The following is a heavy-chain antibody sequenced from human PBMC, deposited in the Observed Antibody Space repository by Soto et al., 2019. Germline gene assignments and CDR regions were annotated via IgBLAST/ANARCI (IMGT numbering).Heavy chain of an antibody. D-gene: IGHD2-15*01. CDR3: AKALSPNCAGTSCPDGMDV. Sequence: EVQLLESGGGLVQPGGSLRLSCAASGFTFSNYAMSWVRQAPGKGLEWVSGISVSGDRTYYAESMKGRFTISRDSSKNTLYLQMNSLRAEDTAVYYCAKALSPNCAGTSCPDGMDVWGQGTSHRLL. CDR1: GFTFSNYA. CDR2: ISVSGDRT. J-gene: IGHJ6*02. V-gene: IGHV3-23*01.